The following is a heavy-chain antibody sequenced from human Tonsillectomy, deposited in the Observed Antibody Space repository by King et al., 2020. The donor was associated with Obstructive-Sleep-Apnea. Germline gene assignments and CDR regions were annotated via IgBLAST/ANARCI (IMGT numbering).Heavy chain of an antibody. V-gene: IGHV3-9*01. J-gene: IGHJ4*02. CDR2: ISWNSGFI. Sequence: VQLVESGGGLVQPGRSLRLSCAASGFTFDDYAMHWVRQAPGKGLEWVSGISWNSGFIGYADSVKGRFTISRDNAKNSLYLQMNSLRAEDTALYYCAKGDDYGGYLSNFDYWGQGTLVAVSS. CDR1: GFTFDDYA. D-gene: IGHD4-23*01. CDR3: AKGDDYGGYLSNFDY.